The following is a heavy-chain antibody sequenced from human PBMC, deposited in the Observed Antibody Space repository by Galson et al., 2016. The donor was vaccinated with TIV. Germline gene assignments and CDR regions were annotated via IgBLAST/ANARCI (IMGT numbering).Heavy chain of an antibody. CDR3: ARDSEHGYSYGY. CDR2: IYHTGST. Sequence: SETLSLTCAVSGFSISSGYHWGWIRQPLGKGLEWIGSIYHTGSTYYNPSLKSRVTISVDTSQNHFSLKLSSVTAADTAVYYCARDSEHGYSYGYWGQGTLVTVTS. V-gene: IGHV4-38-2*02. D-gene: IGHD5-18*01. J-gene: IGHJ4*02. CDR1: GFSISSGYH.